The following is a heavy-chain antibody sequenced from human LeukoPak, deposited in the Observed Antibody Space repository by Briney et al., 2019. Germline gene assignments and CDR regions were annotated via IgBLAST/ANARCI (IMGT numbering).Heavy chain of an antibody. CDR2: IKQDGSEK. V-gene: IGHV3-7*01. Sequence: PGGSLRLSCAASGFTFSSYWTSWVRQAPGKGLEWVANIKQDGSEKYYVDSVKGRFTISRDNAKNSLYLQMNSLRAEDTAVYYCARCGYSYGYYYYMDVWGKGTTVTVSS. J-gene: IGHJ6*03. CDR3: ARCGYSYGYYYYMDV. CDR1: GFTFSSYW. D-gene: IGHD5-18*01.